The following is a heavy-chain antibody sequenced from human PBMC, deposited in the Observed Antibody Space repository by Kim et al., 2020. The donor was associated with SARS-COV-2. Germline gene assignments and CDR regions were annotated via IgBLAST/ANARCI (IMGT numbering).Heavy chain of an antibody. CDR1: GFTFSSYS. CDR3: ASGASGSYYGISYYYGMDV. Sequence: GGSLRLSCAASGFTFSSYSMNWVRQAPGKGLEWVSSISSSSSYIYYADSVKGRFTISRDNAKNSLYLQMNSLRAEDTAVYYGASGASGSYYGISYYYGMDVWGQGTTVTVSS. J-gene: IGHJ6*02. D-gene: IGHD3-10*01. V-gene: IGHV3-21*01. CDR2: ISSSSSYI.